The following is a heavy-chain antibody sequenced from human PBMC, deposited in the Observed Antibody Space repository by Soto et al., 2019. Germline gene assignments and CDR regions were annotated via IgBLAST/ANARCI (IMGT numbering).Heavy chain of an antibody. Sequence: PGGSLRLSCAASGFTFSSYSMNWVRQAPGKGLEWVSSISSSSSYIYYADSVKGRFTISRDNAKNSLYLQMNSLRAEDTAVYYCARDFVEDNWNPRDWLDPWGQGTLVTVSS. CDR2: ISSSSSYI. J-gene: IGHJ5*02. V-gene: IGHV3-21*01. CDR3: ARDFVEDNWNPRDWLDP. CDR1: GFTFSSYS. D-gene: IGHD1-20*01.